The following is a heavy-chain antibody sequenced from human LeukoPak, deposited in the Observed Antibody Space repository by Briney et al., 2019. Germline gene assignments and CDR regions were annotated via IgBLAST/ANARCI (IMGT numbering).Heavy chain of an antibody. V-gene: IGHV5-51*01. CDR3: AIPPGYCGNDCSFDH. CDR2: IYPGDYET. J-gene: IGHJ4*02. D-gene: IGHD2-21*02. Sequence: LGESLKTSCEGSGYSFSNYWIGWVRQMPGKGLEWMGIIYPGDYETRYSPSFQGLVTISVDKSISTAYLQWSSLKASDTAMYYCAIPPGYCGNDCSFDHWGQGTLVTVSS. CDR1: GYSFSNYW.